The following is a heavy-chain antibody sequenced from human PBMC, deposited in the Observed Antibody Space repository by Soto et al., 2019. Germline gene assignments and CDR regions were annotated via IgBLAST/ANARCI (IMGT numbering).Heavy chain of an antibody. V-gene: IGHV1-18*01. J-gene: IGHJ4*02. CDR2: ISTYNGNT. CDR3: ARDTSNYFDF. D-gene: IGHD2-2*01. CDR1: GYTFTTYY. Sequence: ASVTVSCKTSGYTFTTYYMSWLRQAPGQGLEWIGWISTYNGNTNYVPKFQGRITMTTDTSTSTAYMELRSLRSDDTALYFCARDTSNYFDFWGQGTPVTVSS.